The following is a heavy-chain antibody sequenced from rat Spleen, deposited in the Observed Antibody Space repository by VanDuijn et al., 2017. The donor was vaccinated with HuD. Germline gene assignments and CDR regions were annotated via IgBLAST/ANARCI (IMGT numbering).Heavy chain of an antibody. CDR2: ISTSGGST. J-gene: IGHJ3*01. CDR1: GFTFSNYD. CDR3: ASLTTEGNWFAY. Sequence: EVQLVESGGGLVQPGRSLKLSCAASGFTFSNYDMAWVRQAPTKGLEWVASISTSGGSTYYRDSVKGRFTVSRDNAKSTLYLQMDSLRSEDTATYYCASLTTEGNWFAYWGQGTLVTVSS. D-gene: IGHD1-11*01. V-gene: IGHV5S23*01.